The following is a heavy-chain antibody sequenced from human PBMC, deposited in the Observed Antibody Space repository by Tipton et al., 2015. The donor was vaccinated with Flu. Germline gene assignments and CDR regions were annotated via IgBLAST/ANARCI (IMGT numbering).Heavy chain of an antibody. CDR2: IYTTGST. V-gene: IGHV4-61*02. J-gene: IGHJ4*02. CDR3: ARIYYYGSGDYYLDS. CDR1: GGSISSGSYY. D-gene: IGHD3-10*01. Sequence: LRLSCTVSGGSISSGSYYWSWIRQPAEKGLEWIGRIYTTGSTNYNPSLKSRVTISADTSKNKFSLELRSVTAADTAVYYCARIYYYGSGDYYLDSWGQGTLVTVSS.